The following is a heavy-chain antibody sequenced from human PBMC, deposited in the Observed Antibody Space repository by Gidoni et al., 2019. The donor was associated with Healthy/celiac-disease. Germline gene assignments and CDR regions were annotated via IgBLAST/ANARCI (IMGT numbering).Heavy chain of an antibody. CDR3: AKDPGLYSSSWYGSVDY. CDR2: ISGSGGST. J-gene: IGHJ4*02. Sequence: EVQLVESGGGLVQPGGSLRLPCAASGFTFSSYAMSWVRQAPGKGLEWVSAISGSGGSTYYADSVKGRFTISRDNSKNTLYLQMNSLRAEDTAVYYCAKDPGLYSSSWYGSVDYWGQGTLVTVSS. V-gene: IGHV3-23*04. D-gene: IGHD6-13*01. CDR1: GFTFSSYA.